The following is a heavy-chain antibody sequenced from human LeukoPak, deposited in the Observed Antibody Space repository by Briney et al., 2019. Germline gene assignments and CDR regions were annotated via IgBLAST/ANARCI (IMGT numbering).Heavy chain of an antibody. J-gene: IGHJ4*02. Sequence: SETLSLTCTVSGGSISSSSYYWGWIRQPPGKGLEWIGRIYYSGSTYYNPSLKSRVTISVDTSKNQFSLKLSSVTAADTAVYYCARHGDYYDSSGYYYFDYWGQGTLVTVSS. D-gene: IGHD3-22*01. CDR1: GGSISSSSYY. V-gene: IGHV4-39*01. CDR2: IYYSGST. CDR3: ARHGDYYDSSGYYYFDY.